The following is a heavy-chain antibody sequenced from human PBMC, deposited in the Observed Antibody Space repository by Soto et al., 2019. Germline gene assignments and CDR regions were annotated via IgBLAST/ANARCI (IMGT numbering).Heavy chain of an antibody. CDR2: IYYTGLT. CDR1: GGSIISHH. V-gene: IGHV4-59*11. J-gene: IGHJ5*01. D-gene: IGHD3-10*01. Sequence: EPLSLTCTVSGGSIISHHWSWIRQPPGKGLEYIGYIYYTGLTNYNPSVQGRVTISVDTPKNQFSLRLTSVSAADTAVYYCARGVWGGLGSYPDLDWFDSWGQGALVTVSS. CDR3: ARGVWGGLGSYPDLDWFDS.